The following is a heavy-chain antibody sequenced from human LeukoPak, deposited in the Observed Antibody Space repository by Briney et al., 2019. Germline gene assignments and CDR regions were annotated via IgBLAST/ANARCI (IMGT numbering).Heavy chain of an antibody. CDR1: GGSFSGYY. CDR3: ARVRTALGYCSGGSCYYPYYYYYYGMDV. CDR2: INHSGST. V-gene: IGHV4-34*01. Sequence: PSETLSLTCAVYGGSFSGYYWSWIRQPPGKGLEWIGKINHSGSTNYNPSLKSRVTISVDTSKNQFSLKLSSVTAADTAVYYCARVRTALGYCSGGSCYYPYYYYYYGMDVWGQGTTVTVSS. J-gene: IGHJ6*02. D-gene: IGHD2-15*01.